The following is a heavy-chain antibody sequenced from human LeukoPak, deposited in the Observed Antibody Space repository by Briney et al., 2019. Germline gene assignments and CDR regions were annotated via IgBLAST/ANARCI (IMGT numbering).Heavy chain of an antibody. J-gene: IGHJ4*02. CDR3: ARRVWNTRYYFDY. D-gene: IGHD1/OR15-1a*01. CDR1: GGSISSSSYY. CDR2: IFYSGST. Sequence: PSETLSLTCTVSGGSISSSSYYWGWIRQPPGKGLAWIGNIFYSGSTYYNPSLKSRVTISVDSSKNQFSLKLSSVTAADTAVYYCARRVWNTRYYFDYWGQGTLVTVSS. V-gene: IGHV4-39*01.